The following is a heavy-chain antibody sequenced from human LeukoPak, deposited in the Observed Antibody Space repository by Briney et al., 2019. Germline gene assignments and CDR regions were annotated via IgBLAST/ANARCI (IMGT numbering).Heavy chain of an antibody. CDR3: ASSAAAGTSGWFDP. J-gene: IGHJ5*02. CDR1: GGSISSYY. CDR2: IYTSGST. D-gene: IGHD6-13*01. Sequence: SETLSLTCTVSGGSISSYYWSWIRQPAGKGLEWIGRIYTSGSTNYNPSLKSRVTMSVDTSKNQFSLTLSSVTAADTAVYYCASSAAAGTSGWFDPWGQGTLVTVSS. V-gene: IGHV4-4*07.